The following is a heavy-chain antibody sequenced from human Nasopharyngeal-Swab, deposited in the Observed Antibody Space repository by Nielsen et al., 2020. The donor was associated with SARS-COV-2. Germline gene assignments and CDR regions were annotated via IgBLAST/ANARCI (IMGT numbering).Heavy chain of an antibody. CDR2: ISSNGGST. Sequence: WIRQPPGKGLEYVSAISSNGGSTYYADSVKGRFTISRDNSKNTLYLQMGSLRAEDMAVYYCARDSGGRYGGYWGQGTLVAV. J-gene: IGHJ4*02. CDR3: ARDSGGRYGGY. D-gene: IGHD2-15*01. V-gene: IGHV3-64*02.